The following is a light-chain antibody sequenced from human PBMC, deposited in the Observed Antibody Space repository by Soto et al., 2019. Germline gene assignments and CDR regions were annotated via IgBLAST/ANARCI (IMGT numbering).Light chain of an antibody. J-gene: IGKJ5*01. CDR1: QSVSSY. V-gene: IGKV3-11*01. CDR3: QQRSYWLIT. Sequence: EIVLTQSPATLSLSPGERATLSCRASQSVSSYLAWYQQKPGQAPRLLIYDASNRATGIPARFSGSGSGTDFTLIISSVEYVDFAVYYCQQRSYWLITFGQGTRLETK. CDR2: DAS.